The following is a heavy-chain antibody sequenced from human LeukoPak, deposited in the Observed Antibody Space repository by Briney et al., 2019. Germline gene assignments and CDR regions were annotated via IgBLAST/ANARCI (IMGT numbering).Heavy chain of an antibody. J-gene: IGHJ4*02. CDR1: GFTFSSYA. CDR2: ISGSGGST. V-gene: IGHV3-23*01. D-gene: IGHD3-10*01. CDR3: AKGSWFGELMPFDY. Sequence: PGGSLRLSCAASGFTFSSYAMSWVRQAPGKGLEWVSAISGSGGSTYYADSVKGRFTISRDNSKDTLYLQMNSLRAEDTAVYYCAKGSWFGELMPFDYWGQGTLVTVSS.